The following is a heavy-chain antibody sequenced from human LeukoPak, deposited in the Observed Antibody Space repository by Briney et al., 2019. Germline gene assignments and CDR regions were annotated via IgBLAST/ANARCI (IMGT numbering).Heavy chain of an antibody. CDR3: ARLGRNSESFIFDY. J-gene: IGHJ4*02. CDR2: INTNTGNP. CDR1: GYTFTSYA. V-gene: IGHV7-4-1*02. D-gene: IGHD1-26*01. Sequence: GASVKVSCKASGYTFTSYAMNWVRQAPGQGLEWMGWINTNTGNPTYAQGFTGRFVFSLDTSVSTAYLQISSLKAEDTAVYYCARLGRNSESFIFDYWGQGTLVTVSS.